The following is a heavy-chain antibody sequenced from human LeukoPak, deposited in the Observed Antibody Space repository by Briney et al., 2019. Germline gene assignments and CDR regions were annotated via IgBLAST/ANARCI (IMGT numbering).Heavy chain of an antibody. CDR1: GFTFSSYA. CDR3: AKDVEDIVVVPAAIFDP. V-gene: IGHV3-23*01. D-gene: IGHD2-2*01. Sequence: GGSLSLSCAASGFTFSSYAMSWVRQAPGKGLEWVSAISGSGGSTYYADSVKGRFTISRDNSKNTLYLQMNSLRAEDTAVYYCAKDVEDIVVVPAAIFDPWGQGTLVTVSS. J-gene: IGHJ5*02. CDR2: ISGSGGST.